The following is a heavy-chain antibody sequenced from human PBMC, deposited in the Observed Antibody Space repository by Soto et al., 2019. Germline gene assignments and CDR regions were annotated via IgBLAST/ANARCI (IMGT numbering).Heavy chain of an antibody. CDR2: LYTSGST. CDR1: GGSITSYF. D-gene: IGHD3-10*01. J-gene: IGHJ6*02. CDR3: AREGGSIIRGVHQDGMDV. Sequence: SETLSLTCGASGGSITSYFWSWIRQPAGKGLEWIGRLYTSGSTNYNPSLQSRVTMSADTSKNQYSLKLSSVTAADTAVYYYAREGGSIIRGVHQDGMDVWGQGTTVTVSS. V-gene: IGHV4-4*07.